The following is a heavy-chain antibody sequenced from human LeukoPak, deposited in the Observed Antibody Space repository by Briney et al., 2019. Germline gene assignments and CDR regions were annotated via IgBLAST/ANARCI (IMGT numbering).Heavy chain of an antibody. CDR2: IYYSGST. Sequence: SETLSLTCTVSGYSISSGYYWSWIRQPPGKGLEWIGYIYYSGSTNYNPSLKSRVTISVDTSKNQFSLKLSSVTAADTAVYYCARVDGYWGQGTLVTVSS. CDR3: ARVDGY. D-gene: IGHD5-24*01. V-gene: IGHV4-61*01. J-gene: IGHJ4*02. CDR1: GYSISSGYY.